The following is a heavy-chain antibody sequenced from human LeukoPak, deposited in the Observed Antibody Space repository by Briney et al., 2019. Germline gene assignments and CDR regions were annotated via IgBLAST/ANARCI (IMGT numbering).Heavy chain of an antibody. CDR2: INTNTGNP. V-gene: IGHV7-4-1*02. CDR3: ARDGELIAAAGKGENYFDY. D-gene: IGHD6-13*01. J-gene: IGHJ4*02. CDR1: GYTFTGYY. Sequence: ASVKVSCKASGYTFTGYYMHWVRQAPGQGLEWMGWINTNTGNPTYAQGFTGRFVFSLDTSVSTAYLQISSLKAEDTAVYYCARDGELIAAAGKGENYFDYWGQGTLVTVSS.